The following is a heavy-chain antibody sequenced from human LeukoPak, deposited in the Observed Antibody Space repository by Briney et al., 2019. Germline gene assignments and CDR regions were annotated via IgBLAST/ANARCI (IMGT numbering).Heavy chain of an antibody. CDR3: ARHIVVVPAAAGAGMDV. CDR1: GYTFTSYG. J-gene: IGHJ6*04. D-gene: IGHD2-2*01. Sequence: ASVKVSCKASGYTFTSYGISWVRQAPGQGLEWMGWISAYNGNTNYAQKLQGRVTMTTDTSTSTAYMELRSLRPDDTAVYYCARHIVVVPAAAGAGMDVWGKGTTVTVSS. CDR2: ISAYNGNT. V-gene: IGHV1-18*04.